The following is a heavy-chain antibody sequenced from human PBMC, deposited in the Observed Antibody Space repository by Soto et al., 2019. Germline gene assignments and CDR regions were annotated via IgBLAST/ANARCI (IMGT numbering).Heavy chain of an antibody. J-gene: IGHJ4*02. D-gene: IGHD1-26*01. Sequence: EVQLVESGGGLVKPGGSLRLSCAASGFTFSSYSMNWVRQAPGKGLEWVSSISSSSSYIYYADPVKGRFTISRDNAKNSLYLQMNSLRAEDTAVYYCARDEGATTGGGDYWGQGTLVTVSS. CDR1: GFTFSSYS. V-gene: IGHV3-21*01. CDR2: ISSSSSYI. CDR3: ARDEGATTGGGDY.